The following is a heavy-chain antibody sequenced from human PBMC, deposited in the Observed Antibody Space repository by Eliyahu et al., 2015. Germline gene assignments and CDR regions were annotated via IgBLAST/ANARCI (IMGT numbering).Heavy chain of an antibody. CDR3: ARAVAGPPRGYFDY. CDR1: GXXVSSNY. CDR2: IXSGGST. J-gene: IGHJ4*02. D-gene: IGHD6-19*01. V-gene: IGHV3-53*01. Sequence: EVQLVESGGGLIQPGGSLXLSCAASGXXVSSNYMSWVRQAPGKGLEWVSVIXSGGSTYYADSVKGRFTISRDNSKNTLYLQMNSLRAEXTAVYYCARAVAGPPRGYFDYWGQGTLVTVSS.